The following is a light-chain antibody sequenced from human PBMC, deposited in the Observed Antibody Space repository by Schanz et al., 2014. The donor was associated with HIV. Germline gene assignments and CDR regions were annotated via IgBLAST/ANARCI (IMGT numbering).Light chain of an antibody. J-gene: IGLJ2*01. CDR3: AAWDDSLRVV. V-gene: IGLV2-14*03. CDR1: SSDVGGYNY. Sequence: QSVLTQPASVSGSPGQSITIPCTGTSSDVGGYNYVAWYQQHPGKAPKLMIYDVSDRPSGVSNRFSGSKSGNTASLSISGLQAEDEADYYCAAWDDSLRVVFGGGTKLTVL. CDR2: DVS.